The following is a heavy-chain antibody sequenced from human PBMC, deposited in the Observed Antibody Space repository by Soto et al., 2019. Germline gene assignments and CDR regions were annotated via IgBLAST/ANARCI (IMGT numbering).Heavy chain of an antibody. J-gene: IGHJ4*02. CDR3: AHGSGWLSDY. CDR2: IYWDDDN. CDR1: GFSLTSTAVG. Sequence: QITLRESGPTLVKPTQTLPLTCSFSGFSLTSTAVGVNWIRQPPGKAVELLALIYWDDDNHFSPSLKSSPSVTKDTSKNQVVLTMTNMDPVDTATYYCAHGSGWLSDYWGQGTLVTVSS. D-gene: IGHD6-19*01. V-gene: IGHV2-5*02.